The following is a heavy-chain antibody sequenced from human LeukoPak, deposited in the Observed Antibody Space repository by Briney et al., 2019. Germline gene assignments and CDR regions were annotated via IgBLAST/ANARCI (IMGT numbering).Heavy chain of an antibody. CDR3: AELGITMIGGV. D-gene: IGHD3-10*02. CDR2: MSSDGSTI. J-gene: IGHJ6*04. V-gene: IGHV3-30*04. Sequence: PGGSLRLSCAASGFTFRDYVIHWVRQAPGKGLEWVAVMSSDGSTIYYADSVKGRFTISRDNAKNSLYLQMNSLRAEDTAVYYCAELGITMIGGVWGKGTTVTISS. CDR1: GFTFRDYV.